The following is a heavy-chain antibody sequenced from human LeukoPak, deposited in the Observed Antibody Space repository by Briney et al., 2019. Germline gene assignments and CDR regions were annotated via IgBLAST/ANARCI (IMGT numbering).Heavy chain of an antibody. CDR1: GYTFTGYY. Sequence: ASVKVSCKASGYTFTGYYMHWVRQAPGQGLEWVGWINPNSGGTNYAQKFQGRVTMTRDTSISTAYMELSRLRSDDTAVYYCARGSSGWFLTDYWGQGTPVTVSS. D-gene: IGHD6-19*01. CDR2: INPNSGGT. V-gene: IGHV1-2*02. CDR3: ARGSSGWFLTDY. J-gene: IGHJ4*02.